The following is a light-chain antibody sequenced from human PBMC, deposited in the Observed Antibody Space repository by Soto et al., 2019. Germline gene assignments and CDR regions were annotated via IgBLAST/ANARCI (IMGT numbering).Light chain of an antibody. CDR1: QSVGRNY. CDR3: QQYADSPLT. J-gene: IGKJ4*01. Sequence: EHVLTQSPGALSVSPGERATLSCRASQSVGRNYLAWYQQKPGQAPRLRIYGASSRATAVPARFSGSGSGTDFTLAISRLEPEDFAVYYCQQYADSPLTFGGGTKVETK. V-gene: IGKV3-20*01. CDR2: GAS.